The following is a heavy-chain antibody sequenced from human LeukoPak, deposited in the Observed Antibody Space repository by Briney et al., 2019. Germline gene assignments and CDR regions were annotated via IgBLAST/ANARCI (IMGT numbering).Heavy chain of an antibody. D-gene: IGHD6-19*01. V-gene: IGHV1-2*02. Sequence: GASVKVSCKASGYTFTGYYMHWVRQAPGQGLEWMGWINPNSGGTNYAQKFQGRVTMTRDTSISTAYMELSRLRSDDTAVYYCARVLNLARAVAGTPILGYWGQGTLVTVSP. J-gene: IGHJ4*02. CDR2: INPNSGGT. CDR3: ARVLNLARAVAGTPILGY. CDR1: GYTFTGYY.